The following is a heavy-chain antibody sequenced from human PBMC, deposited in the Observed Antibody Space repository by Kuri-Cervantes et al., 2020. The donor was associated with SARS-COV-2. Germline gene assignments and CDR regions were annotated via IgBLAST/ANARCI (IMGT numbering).Heavy chain of an antibody. CDR1: GGSFSGYY. CDR2: INDSGAT. V-gene: IGHV4-34*01. Sequence: GSLRLSCAVYGGSFSGYYWSWIRQTPGMGLEWIGQINDSGATKYNPSLKSRVIVSMDKSKNQFSLKLSSVTAADTAVYYCARGVPGYWGQRSLVTVSS. CDR3: ARGVPGY. D-gene: IGHD6-6*01. J-gene: IGHJ4*02.